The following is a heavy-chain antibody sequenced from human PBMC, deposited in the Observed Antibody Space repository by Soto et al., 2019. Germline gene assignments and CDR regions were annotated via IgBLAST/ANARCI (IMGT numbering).Heavy chain of an antibody. Sequence: QVQLEQSGAEVRKPGASVKVSCKVSGFRLTDLSMHWVRQAPGKGLEWIGGFNPEDGETIFAQKLQDRVAXXXXXXXXXXXXXXXXXXXXXXXXXXCATSEYDAGPPDFWGQGTLVTVSS. D-gene: IGHD3-16*01. CDR3: ATSEYDAGPPDF. CDR2: FNPEDGET. J-gene: IGHJ4*02. V-gene: IGHV1-24*01. CDR1: GFRLTDLS.